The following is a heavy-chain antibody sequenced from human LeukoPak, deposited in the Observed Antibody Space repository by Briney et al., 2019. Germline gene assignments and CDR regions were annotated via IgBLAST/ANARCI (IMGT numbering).Heavy chain of an antibody. D-gene: IGHD3-22*01. V-gene: IGHV4-34*01. CDR3: ARGRVSRSGVVITYFDY. CDR2: INHSGST. J-gene: IGHJ4*02. Sequence: SETLSLTCAVYGGSFSGYYWSWIRQPPGKGLEWIGEINHSGSTNYNPSLKSRVTISVDTSKNQFSLKLSSVTAADTAVYYCARGRVSRSGVVITYFDYWGQGTLVTVSS. CDR1: GGSFSGYY.